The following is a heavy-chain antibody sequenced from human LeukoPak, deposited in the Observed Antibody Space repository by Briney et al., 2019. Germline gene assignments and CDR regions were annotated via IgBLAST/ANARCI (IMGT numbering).Heavy chain of an antibody. D-gene: IGHD5-18*01. CDR2: IWYDGSKK. V-gene: IGHV3-33*08. Sequence: GGSLRLSCAASGFTFSSYSMNWVRQAPGKGLEWVAVIWYDGSKKYYADSVKGRFTISRDNSKNTLYLQMNSLRAEDTAVYYCARAPGDTALDYWGQGTLVTVSS. CDR3: ARAPGDTALDY. CDR1: GFTFSSYS. J-gene: IGHJ4*02.